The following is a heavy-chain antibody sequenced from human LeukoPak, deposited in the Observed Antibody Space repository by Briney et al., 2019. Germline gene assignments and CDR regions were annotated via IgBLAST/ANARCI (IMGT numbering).Heavy chain of an antibody. Sequence: PGGSLRLSCAASGFTFSNAWMSWVRQAPGKGLEWVGLIRDKPDGGTTDYAAPVKGRFTISRDDSKSMLYLQMNSLKTEDTAVYCCTTDNAPGMDVRGQGTTVTVSS. CDR2: IRDKPDGGTT. V-gene: IGHV3-15*01. CDR3: TTDNAPGMDV. J-gene: IGHJ6*02. CDR1: GFTFSNAW. D-gene: IGHD2-2*01.